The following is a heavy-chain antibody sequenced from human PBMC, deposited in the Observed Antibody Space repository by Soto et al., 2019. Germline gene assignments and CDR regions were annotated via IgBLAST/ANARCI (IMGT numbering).Heavy chain of an antibody. CDR1: GFTFSSYS. J-gene: IGHJ6*02. V-gene: IGHV3-21*01. D-gene: IGHD2-2*01. CDR3: ARDHTYCSSTSCYYYYYYGMDV. Sequence: GGSLRLSCAASGFTFSSYSMNWVRQAPGKGLEWVSSISSSSSYIYYADSVKGRFTISRDNAKNSLYLQMNSLRAEDTAVYYCARDHTYCSSTSCYYYYYYGMDVWGQGTTVTVSS. CDR2: ISSSSSYI.